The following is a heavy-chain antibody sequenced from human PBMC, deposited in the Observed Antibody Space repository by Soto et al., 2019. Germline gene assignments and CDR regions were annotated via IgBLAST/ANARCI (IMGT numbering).Heavy chain of an antibody. V-gene: IGHV1-8*01. J-gene: IGHJ6*02. CDR1: GYTFSGYD. D-gene: IGHD3-3*01. CDR2: VSPDSGST. CDR3: ARATELRYVEWSVYRGGNYAMDV. Sequence: QVQLVQSGAEVKKPGASVRVSCKASGYTFSGYDINWVRQATGQGLEWMGWVSPDSGSTGYAGILPGRITITWESSTTPSDMDLRSLTSEDSAVYFCARATELRYVEWSVYRGGNYAMDVWGQGTTVTVSS.